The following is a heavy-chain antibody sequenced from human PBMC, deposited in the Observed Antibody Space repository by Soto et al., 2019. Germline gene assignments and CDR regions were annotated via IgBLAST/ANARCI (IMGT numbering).Heavy chain of an antibody. CDR2: IIPIFGTA. V-gene: IGHV1-69*12. J-gene: IGHJ4*02. CDR3: AREGPVYDNDSSGYYGC. Sequence: QVQLVQSGAEVKKPGSSVKVSCKASGGTFSSYAISWVRQAPGQGLEWMGGIIPIFGTANYAQKFQGRVTITADESTSTAYMELSSLRSDDTAVYYCAREGPVYDNDSSGYYGCWGQGTLVTVSS. D-gene: IGHD3-22*01. CDR1: GGTFSSYA.